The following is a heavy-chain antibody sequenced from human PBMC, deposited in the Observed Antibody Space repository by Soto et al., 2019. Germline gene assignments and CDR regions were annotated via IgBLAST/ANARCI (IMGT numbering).Heavy chain of an antibody. Sequence: PGGSLRLSCAASGFTFRSYSMNWVRQAPGKGLEWVSDISGSSGSTYYADSVKGRFTISRDNSKNTLYLQVNSLRAEDTAVYYCAKVPRLPEWFGESEYYFHYWGQGTLVTV. CDR1: GFTFRSYS. V-gene: IGHV3-23*01. CDR3: AKVPRLPEWFGESEYYFHY. CDR2: ISGSSGST. J-gene: IGHJ4*02. D-gene: IGHD3-10*01.